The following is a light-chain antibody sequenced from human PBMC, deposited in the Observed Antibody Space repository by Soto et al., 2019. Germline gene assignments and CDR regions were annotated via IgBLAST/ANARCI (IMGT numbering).Light chain of an antibody. CDR2: DVS. CDR3: YSYSRSSTLSV. Sequence: QSALTQPASVSGSPGQSITISCTGTSSDVGGYNFVSWYQQHPGKAPKLLIYDVSNRPSGVSYRFSASKSDNTASLTIAGLQAEYEADYYCYSYSRSSTLSVFGTGTKLTVL. J-gene: IGLJ1*01. CDR1: SSDVGGYNF. V-gene: IGLV2-14*03.